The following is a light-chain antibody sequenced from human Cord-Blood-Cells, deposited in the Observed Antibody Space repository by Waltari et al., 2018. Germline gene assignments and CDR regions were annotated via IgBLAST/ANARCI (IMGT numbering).Light chain of an antibody. J-gene: IGKJ3*01. Sequence: ELVLTQSPATLSLSPGERATLSCRASKSVSSYLAWYQQKPGQAPRLLISDASSRATGIPARCSGSGSETDFTLTISSLEPEDFAVYYCQQRSNWPPITFGPGTKVDIK. CDR2: DAS. CDR3: QQRSNWPPIT. CDR1: KSVSSY. V-gene: IGKV3-11*01.